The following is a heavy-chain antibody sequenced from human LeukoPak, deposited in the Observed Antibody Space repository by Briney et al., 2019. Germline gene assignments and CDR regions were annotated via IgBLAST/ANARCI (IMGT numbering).Heavy chain of an antibody. CDR1: GFTFSSYD. D-gene: IGHD3-10*01. J-gene: IGHJ6*02. CDR2: IGTAGDT. CDR3: ARDRWTLPNGSGSPYYYYYGMDV. V-gene: IGHV3-13*01. Sequence: GGSLRLSCAASGFTFSSYDMHWVRQATGKGLEWVSAIGTAGDTYYPGSVKGRFTISRENAKNSLYLQMNSLRAGDTAVYYCARDRWTLPNGSGSPYYYYYGMDVWGQGTTVTVSS.